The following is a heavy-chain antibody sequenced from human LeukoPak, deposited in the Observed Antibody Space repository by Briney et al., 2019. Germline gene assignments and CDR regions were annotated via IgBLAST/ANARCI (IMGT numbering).Heavy chain of an antibody. V-gene: IGHV1-2*02. D-gene: IGHD6-6*01. CDR3: ARDDLYSSSSEYYYYYGMDV. J-gene: IGHJ6*02. CDR2: INPNSGGT. CDR1: GYTFTGYY. Sequence: ASVKVSCKASGYTFTGYYMHWVRQAPGQGLEWMGWINPNSGGTNYAQKFQGSVTMTRDTSISTAYMELSRLRSDDTAVYYCARDDLYSSSSEYYYYYGMDVWGQGTTVTVSS.